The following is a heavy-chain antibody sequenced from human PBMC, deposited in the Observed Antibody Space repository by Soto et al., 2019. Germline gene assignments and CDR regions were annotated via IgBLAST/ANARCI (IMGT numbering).Heavy chain of an antibody. Sequence: QVQLVQSGAEVKKPGASVKVSCKASGYTFTSYAMHWVRQAPGQRLEWMGWINAGNGNTKYSQKFQGRVTITRDTSAXXXXXXXXXXXXXXXXXXXXXRMRWEPYYDFWSGYYPYYFDYWGQGTLVTVSS. J-gene: IGHJ4*02. CDR1: GYTFTSYA. V-gene: IGHV1-3*01. D-gene: IGHD3-3*01. CDR3: XRMRWEPYYDFWSGYYPYYFDY. CDR2: INAGNGNT.